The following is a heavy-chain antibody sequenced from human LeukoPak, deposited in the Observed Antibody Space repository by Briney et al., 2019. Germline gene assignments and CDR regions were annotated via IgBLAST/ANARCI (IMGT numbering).Heavy chain of an antibody. V-gene: IGHV4-39*07. Sequence: PSETLSLTCTVSGGSISSSSYYWGWIRRPPGKGLEWIGTIFYSGSTYYNPSLKSRVTISVDTSKNQFSLKLSSVTAADTAVYYCARGTLYSGWSYYFDYWGQGNQVTVSS. CDR3: ARGTLYSGWSYYFDY. CDR1: GGSISSSSYY. D-gene: IGHD6-19*01. CDR2: IFYSGST. J-gene: IGHJ4*02.